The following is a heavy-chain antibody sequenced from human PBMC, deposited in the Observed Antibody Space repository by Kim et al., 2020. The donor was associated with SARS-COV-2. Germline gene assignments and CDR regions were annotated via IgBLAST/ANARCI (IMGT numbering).Heavy chain of an antibody. Sequence: ASVKVSCKASGYTFTSYAMNWVRQAPGQGLEWMGWINTNTGNPTYAQGFTGRFVFSLDTSVSTAYLQISSLKAEDTAVYYCARDKPQGAGYSSSWYSRGWYFDLWGRGTLVTVSS. J-gene: IGHJ2*01. D-gene: IGHD6-13*01. V-gene: IGHV7-4-1*02. CDR2: INTNTGNP. CDR3: ARDKPQGAGYSSSWYSRGWYFDL. CDR1: GYTFTSYA.